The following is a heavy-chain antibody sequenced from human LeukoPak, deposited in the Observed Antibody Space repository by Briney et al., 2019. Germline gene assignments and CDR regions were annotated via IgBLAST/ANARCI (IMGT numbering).Heavy chain of an antibody. D-gene: IGHD4-17*01. V-gene: IGHV1-69*02. CDR3: ARGLLTVTTCFDY. CDR2: IIPILGIA. CDR1: GGTFSSYT. Sequence: ASVKVSCKASGGTFSSYTISWVRQAPGQGLEWMGRIIPILGIANYAQKFQGRVTITADKSTSTAYMELSSLSSEDTAVYYCARGLLTVTTCFDYWGQGTLVTVSS. J-gene: IGHJ4*02.